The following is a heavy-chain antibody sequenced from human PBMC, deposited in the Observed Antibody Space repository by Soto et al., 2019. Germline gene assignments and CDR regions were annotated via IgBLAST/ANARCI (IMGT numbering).Heavy chain of an antibody. D-gene: IGHD4-17*01. V-gene: IGHV5-51*01. J-gene: IGHJ4*02. Sequence: GESLKISGEASGYSFISYCVAWVRQMPGKGLEWMGIIYPGDSATTYSPSFQGQVTISADKSTSTAYLQWSSLEASDTAMYYCERRNDYGNYDFDYWGQGTLVTVSS. CDR2: IYPGDSAT. CDR1: GYSFISYC. CDR3: ERRNDYGNYDFDY.